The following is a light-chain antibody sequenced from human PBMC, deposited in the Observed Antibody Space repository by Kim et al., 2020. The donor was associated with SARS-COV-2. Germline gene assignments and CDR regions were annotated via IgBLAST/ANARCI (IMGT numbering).Light chain of an antibody. CDR1: SSDVGGYSY. CDR3: TSFTSRRTWV. J-gene: IGLJ3*02. CDR2: SVS. V-gene: IGLV2-14*03. Sequence: GQSITLSCTRTSSDVGGYSYVSWYQHRPGKAPTRVIYSVSNRPAGVSDRFSGSKSGNTASLTISGLQAEDEADYYCTSFTSRRTWVFGGGTQLTVL.